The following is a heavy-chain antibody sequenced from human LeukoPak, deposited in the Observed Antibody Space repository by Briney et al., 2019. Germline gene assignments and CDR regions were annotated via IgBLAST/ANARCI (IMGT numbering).Heavy chain of an antibody. J-gene: IGHJ6*03. D-gene: IGHD1-1*01. CDR2: IIPILGIA. V-gene: IGHV1-69*02. Sequence: SVKVSCKXSGGTFISYTISWVQQAPGQGLEWMGRIIPILGIANYAQKFQGRVTITADKSTSTAYMELSSLRSEDTAVYYCARGANARHYYYYMDVWGKGTTVTVSS. CDR3: ARGANARHYYYYMDV. CDR1: GGTFISYT.